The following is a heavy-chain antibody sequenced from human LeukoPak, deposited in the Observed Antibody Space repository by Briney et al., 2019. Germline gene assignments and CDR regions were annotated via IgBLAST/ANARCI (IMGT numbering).Heavy chain of an antibody. CDR1: RGAFSVYY. J-gene: IGHJ4*02. Sequence: SETLSLTCAHDRGAFSVYYWSWIRQPPGQGLEWTGLINHRGSTNYTPSLTSRDTISVDASTNQLPLNLSSVTAADTAVYYCARGLSCNCYYTRSYYFDCWGQGTLVTVS. V-gene: IGHV4-34*01. CDR3: ARGLSCNCYYTRSYYFDC. D-gene: IGHD3-3*01. CDR2: INHRGST.